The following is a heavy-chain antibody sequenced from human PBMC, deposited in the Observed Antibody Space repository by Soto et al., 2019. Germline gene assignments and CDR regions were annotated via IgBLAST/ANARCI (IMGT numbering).Heavy chain of an antibody. D-gene: IGHD2-2*02. CDR3: AKENTADLDY. V-gene: IGHV3-23*01. CDR1: GFTFNNYV. J-gene: IGHJ4*02. Sequence: EVQLLQSGGGLVQPGGSLRLSCAVSGFTFNNYVMNWFRQTPGKGLEWVSTVDQSGGRTFYADSVKGRFTVSKDFSKNTLFLQMNSLGAEDTAIYFCAKENTADLDYWGQGMLVTVSS. CDR2: VDQSGGRT.